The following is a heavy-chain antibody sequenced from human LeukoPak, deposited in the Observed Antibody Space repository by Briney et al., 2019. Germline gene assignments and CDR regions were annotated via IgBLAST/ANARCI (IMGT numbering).Heavy chain of an antibody. J-gene: IGHJ5*02. CDR2: IYYSGNT. Sequence: SETLSLTCSVSGDSIRDDYWSWIRQPPEKGLEWIGCIYYSGNTYYNPSLKSRVTISVDTSKNQFSLKLNSVTAADTAVCYCARGRARPWASWFDPWGQGTLVTVSS. CDR3: ARGRARPWASWFDP. D-gene: IGHD7-27*01. CDR1: GDSIRDDY. V-gene: IGHV4-59*01.